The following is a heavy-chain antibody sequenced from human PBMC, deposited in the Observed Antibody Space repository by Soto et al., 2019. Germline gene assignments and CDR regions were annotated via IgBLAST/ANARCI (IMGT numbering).Heavy chain of an antibody. Sequence: GGSLRLSCAASGFSFDTYAMSWVRQAPGKGLEWVSSISGSGGNTYYADSVKGRFTISRDNAKNTLFLQMNTLRVDDTAVYYCARDNWNSYWGQGTLVTVSS. D-gene: IGHD1-1*01. CDR2: ISGSGGNT. CDR1: GFSFDTYA. V-gene: IGHV3-23*01. CDR3: ARDNWNSY. J-gene: IGHJ4*02.